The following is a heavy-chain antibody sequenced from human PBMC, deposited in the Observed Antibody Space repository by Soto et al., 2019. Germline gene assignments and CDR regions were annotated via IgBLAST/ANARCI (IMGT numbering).Heavy chain of an antibody. J-gene: IGHJ4*02. CDR3: ARVYSYGLYYFDY. Sequence: SETLSLTCTVSGGSISSYYWSWIRQPPGKGLEWIGYIYYSGSTNYNPSLKSRVTISVDTSKNQFSLKLSSVTAADTAVYYCARVYSYGLYYFDYWGQGTLVTVSS. CDR2: IYYSGST. D-gene: IGHD5-18*01. CDR1: GGSISSYY. V-gene: IGHV4-59*01.